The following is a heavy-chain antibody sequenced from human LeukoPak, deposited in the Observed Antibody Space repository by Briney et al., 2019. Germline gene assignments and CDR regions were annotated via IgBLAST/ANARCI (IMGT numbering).Heavy chain of an antibody. CDR3: QSRYLEWLLDY. J-gene: IGHJ4*02. V-gene: IGHV4-61*01. Sequence: SETLTLTCTVSGGSVSSGSYYWSWIRQPPGKGLEWIGYIYYSGSTNYNPSLKSRVTISVDTSKNQFSLKLSSVTAADTAMYYCQSRYLEWLLDYWGQETLVTVSS. D-gene: IGHD3-3*01. CDR1: GGSVSSGSYY. CDR2: IYYSGST.